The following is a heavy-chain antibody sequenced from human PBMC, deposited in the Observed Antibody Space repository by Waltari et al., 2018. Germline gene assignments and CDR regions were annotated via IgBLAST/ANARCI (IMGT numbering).Heavy chain of an antibody. V-gene: IGHV4-59*08. D-gene: IGHD3-10*01. CDR1: GGSISRYY. J-gene: IGHJ5*02. CDR2: MDYSGST. CDR3: ARQWFGELSHLDA. Sequence: QVHLQESGPGLVKPSPTLSLTCTVPGGSISRYYWNWIRQPPGKGLEWIGYMDYSGSTRNNPSLKSRVAMSIDRSTNQFSLKLTSVTAADTAVYYCARQWFGELSHLDAWGQGILVIVSS.